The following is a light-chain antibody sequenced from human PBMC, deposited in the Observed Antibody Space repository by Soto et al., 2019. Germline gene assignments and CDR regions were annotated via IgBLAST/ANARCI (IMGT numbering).Light chain of an antibody. CDR1: QSVSSSS. Sequence: ETVLTQSPGALSLSPCERATLSCRASQSVSSSSLAWYQQKPGQAPRLLISDTSKRATGIPDRFSGSGSGTCFTLTISRLEPEDFAVYYCQQYGSSVWTFGQGTKVEI. V-gene: IGKV3-20*01. CDR2: DTS. J-gene: IGKJ1*01. CDR3: QQYGSSVWT.